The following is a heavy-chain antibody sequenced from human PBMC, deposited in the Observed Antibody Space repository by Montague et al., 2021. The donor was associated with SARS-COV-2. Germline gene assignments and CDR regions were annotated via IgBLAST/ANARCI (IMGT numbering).Heavy chain of an antibody. Sequence: ETLSLTCAVYGGSFSGYYWSWIRQPPGKGLEWIGEINQSGSTNYNPSLKSRVTLSVGTSKKQFSLKLSSLTAADTAVYYCARVAGGYYHDSSAYFDYWGQGSLVTVSS. CDR3: ARVAGGYYHDSSAYFDY. CDR2: INQSGST. CDR1: GGSFSGYY. V-gene: IGHV4-34*01. J-gene: IGHJ4*02. D-gene: IGHD3-22*01.